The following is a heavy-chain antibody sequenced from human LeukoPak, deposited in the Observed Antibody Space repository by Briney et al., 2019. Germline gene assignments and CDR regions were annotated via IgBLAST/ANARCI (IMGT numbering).Heavy chain of an antibody. CDR2: ISAYNGNT. CDR1: GYTFTSYS. D-gene: IGHD1-7*01. J-gene: IGHJ4*02. CDR3: ARVRYNWNLPVGDY. V-gene: IGHV1-18*01. Sequence: ASVKVSCKASGYTFTSYSISWVRQAPGQGLEWMGWISAYNGNTNYAQKLQGRVTMTTDTSTSTAYMELRSLRSDDTAVYYCARVRYNWNLPVGDYWGQGTLVTVSS.